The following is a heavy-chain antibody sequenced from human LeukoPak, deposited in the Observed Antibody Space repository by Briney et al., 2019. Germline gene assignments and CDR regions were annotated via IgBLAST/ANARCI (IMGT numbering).Heavy chain of an antibody. Sequence: ASVKVSCKTSGFTFTGYYIHWVRQAPGQGLEWMGWINLNSGGTTFAQKFQDRVTMTRDTSISTAYMELSRLRSDDTAVYYCARPDRVTDPAFDIWGQGTMVTVSS. J-gene: IGHJ3*02. CDR2: INLNSGGT. V-gene: IGHV1-2*02. D-gene: IGHD1-14*01. CDR1: GFTFTGYY. CDR3: ARPDRVTDPAFDI.